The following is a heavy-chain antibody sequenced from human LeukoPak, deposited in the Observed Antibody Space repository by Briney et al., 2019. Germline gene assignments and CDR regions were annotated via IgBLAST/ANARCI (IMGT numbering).Heavy chain of an antibody. D-gene: IGHD3-9*01. J-gene: IGHJ3*02. CDR2: INHSGST. V-gene: IGHV4-34*01. CDR1: GGSFSGYY. CDR3: ARRGSIFEDSEWRTAFDI. Sequence: SETLSLTCAVYGGSFSGYYWSWIRQPPGKGLEWIGEINHSGSTNYNPSLKSRVTISVDTSKNQFSLKLSSVTAADTAFYYCARRGSIFEDSEWRTAFDIWGQGTMVIVSS.